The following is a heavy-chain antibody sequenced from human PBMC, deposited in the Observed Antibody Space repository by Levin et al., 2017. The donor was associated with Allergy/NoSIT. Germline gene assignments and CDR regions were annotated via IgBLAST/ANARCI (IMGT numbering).Heavy chain of an antibody. CDR3: ARLDSSGIGYYFDY. CDR2: IDWDDDK. CDR1: GFSLSTSGMR. J-gene: IGHJ4*02. D-gene: IGHD6-19*01. Sequence: ESVPTLVKPPQTLTLTCTFSGFSLSTSGMRVSWIRQPPGKALEWLARIDWDDDKFYSTSLKTRLTISKDTSKNQVVLTMTNMDPVDTATYYCARLDSSGIGYYFDYWGQGTLVTVSS. V-gene: IGHV2-70*04.